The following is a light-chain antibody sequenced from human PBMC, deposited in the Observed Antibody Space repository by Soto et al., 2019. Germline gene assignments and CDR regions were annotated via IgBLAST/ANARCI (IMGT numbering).Light chain of an antibody. Sequence: YELTQPPSVSVAPGETARITCGGNNIGSKSVHWYQQKPGQAPVLVIYYDSDRPSGIPERFSGSNSGNAATLTISRVEAGDEADYYCQVWDSSSGVFGGGTKLTVL. V-gene: IGLV3-21*04. CDR3: QVWDSSSGV. CDR2: YDS. J-gene: IGLJ2*01. CDR1: NIGSKS.